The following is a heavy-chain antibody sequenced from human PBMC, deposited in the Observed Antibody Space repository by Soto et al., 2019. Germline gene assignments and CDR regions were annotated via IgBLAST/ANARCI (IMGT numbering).Heavy chain of an antibody. Sequence: SETLSLGSAVSGGLISSSNWWSWVGQPPGKGLEWIGEIHLSGSTNYNPSLKSRVTISVDKSKNQFSLKLSSVTAADTAVYYCARSIRGHYYQPLHKNWFDPRGQGTLVTVSS. CDR3: ARSIRGHYYQPLHKNWFDP. CDR1: GGLISSSNW. D-gene: IGHD2-2*01. V-gene: IGHV4-4*02. J-gene: IGHJ5*02. CDR2: IHLSGST.